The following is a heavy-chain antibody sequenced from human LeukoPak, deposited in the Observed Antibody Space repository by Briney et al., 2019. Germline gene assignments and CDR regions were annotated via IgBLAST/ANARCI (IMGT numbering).Heavy chain of an antibody. Sequence: GGSLRLSCAASGFMFSSNWMSWVRLAPGKGLEWVANIKEDGTETYYVDSVKGRFTISRDNAKNSLYLQMNSLRAEDTAVYYCARRYFDSWGQGTLVTVSS. V-gene: IGHV3-7*03. J-gene: IGHJ4*02. CDR1: GFMFSSNW. CDR2: IKEDGTET. CDR3: ARRYFDS.